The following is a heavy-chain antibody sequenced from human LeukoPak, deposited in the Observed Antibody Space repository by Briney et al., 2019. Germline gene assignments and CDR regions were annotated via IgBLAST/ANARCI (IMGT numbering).Heavy chain of an antibody. D-gene: IGHD3-22*01. Sequence: GGSLRLSCAASGFTFSSYGMHWVRQAPGKGLEWVAVISYDGSNKYYADSVKGRFTISRDNSKNTLYLQINSLRAEDTAVYYCAKDLPEIIVEYYFDYRGRGTLVTVSS. V-gene: IGHV3-30*18. CDR2: ISYDGSNK. CDR3: AKDLPEIIVEYYFDY. J-gene: IGHJ4*02. CDR1: GFTFSSYG.